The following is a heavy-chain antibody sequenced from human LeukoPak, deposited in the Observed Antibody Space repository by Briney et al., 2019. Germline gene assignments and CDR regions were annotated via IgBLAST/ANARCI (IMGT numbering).Heavy chain of an antibody. CDR1: GFTFSSYW. CDR3: ASPIAVAGPYYFDY. D-gene: IGHD6-19*01. Sequence: GGSLRLSCAASGFTFSSYWMHWVRQAPGKGLVWVSRINSDGSSTNYADSVKGRFTISRDNAKNTLYLQINSLRAEDTAVYYCASPIAVAGPYYFDYWGQGTRVTVSS. V-gene: IGHV3-74*01. J-gene: IGHJ4*02. CDR2: INSDGSST.